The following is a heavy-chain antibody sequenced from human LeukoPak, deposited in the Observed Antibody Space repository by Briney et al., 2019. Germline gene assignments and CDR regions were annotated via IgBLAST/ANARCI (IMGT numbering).Heavy chain of an antibody. V-gene: IGHV3-7*01. D-gene: IGHD4-23*01. CDR3: ASAYSGPRIFDY. CDR1: GFPFSNYW. J-gene: IGHJ4*02. CDR2: IKQDGSEK. Sequence: GGSLRLSCAVSGFPFSNYWMTWVRQAPGKGLEWVANIKQDGSEKYYVDSVKGRFTISRDNAKNSLYPQINSLRAEDTAVYYCASAYSGPRIFDYWGQGTLVTVSS.